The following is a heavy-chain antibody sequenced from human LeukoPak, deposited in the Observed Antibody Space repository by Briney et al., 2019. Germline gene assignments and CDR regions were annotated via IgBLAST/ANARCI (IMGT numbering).Heavy chain of an antibody. CDR1: GYTLTSYG. D-gene: IGHD3-16*02. V-gene: IGHV1-18*01. Sequence: ASVKVSCKASGYTLTSYGISWVRQAPGQGLEWMGWISAYNGNTNYAQKLQGRVTMTTDTSTSTAYMELRSLRSDDTAVYYCARRNYDYVWGSYRYTLFYFDYWGQGTLVTVSS. CDR2: ISAYNGNT. J-gene: IGHJ4*02. CDR3: ARRNYDYVWGSYRYTLFYFDY.